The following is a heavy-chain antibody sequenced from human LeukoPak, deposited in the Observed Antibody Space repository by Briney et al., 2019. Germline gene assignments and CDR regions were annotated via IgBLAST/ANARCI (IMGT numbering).Heavy chain of an antibody. Sequence: GGSLRLSCAASGFTFSSYSMNWVRQAPGKGLEWVSSISSSSSYIYYADSVKGRFTISRDNSKNTLYLQMNSLRAEDTAVYYCAKDPYCTNGVRFLFDYWGQGTLVTVSS. V-gene: IGHV3-21*04. J-gene: IGHJ4*02. CDR1: GFTFSSYS. D-gene: IGHD2-8*01. CDR2: ISSSSSYI. CDR3: AKDPYCTNGVRFLFDY.